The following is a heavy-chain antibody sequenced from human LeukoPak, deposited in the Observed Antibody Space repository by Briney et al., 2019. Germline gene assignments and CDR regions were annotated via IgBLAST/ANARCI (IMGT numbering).Heavy chain of an antibody. V-gene: IGHV4-59*01. D-gene: IGHD3-16*02. J-gene: IGHJ4*02. Sequence: SETLSLTCTVSGGSISSYYWSWIRQPPGKGLEWIGYIYYSGSTNYNPSLKSRVTISVDTSKNQFSLKLSSVTAADTAVYYCARVYYDYVWGSYRYGVFDYWGQGTLVTVSS. CDR3: ARVYYDYVWGSYRYGVFDY. CDR1: GGSISSYY. CDR2: IYYSGST.